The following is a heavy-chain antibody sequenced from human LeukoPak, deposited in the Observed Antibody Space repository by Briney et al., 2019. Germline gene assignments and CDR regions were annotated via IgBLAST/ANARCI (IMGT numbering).Heavy chain of an antibody. CDR3: ARADDYFDY. V-gene: IGHV4-59*01. J-gene: IGHJ4*02. CDR2: IYYSGST. CDR1: GGSISTYY. Sequence: SETLSLTCVVSGGSISTYYWSWIRQPPGKGLEWIGYIYYSGSTNYNPSLKSRVTISVDTSKNQFSLKPSSVTAADTAVYYCARADDYFDYWGPGTLVTVSS.